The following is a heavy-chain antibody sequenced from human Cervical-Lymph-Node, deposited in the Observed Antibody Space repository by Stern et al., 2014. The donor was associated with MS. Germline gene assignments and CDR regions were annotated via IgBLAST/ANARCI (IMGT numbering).Heavy chain of an antibody. V-gene: IGHV3-9*01. CDR2: IGWNSVTK. CDR3: AKSYSSSWSGWIDS. Sequence: EVQLVESGGGLVQPGRSLRLSCSASQITFDDYGFHWVRQVPGKGLEWVAGIGWNSVTKVYADSVKCRFTISRDNARDSLYLQMNNLTPDDTALYYCAKSYSSSWSGWIDSWGQGILVTVSS. J-gene: IGHJ5*01. CDR1: QITFDDYG. D-gene: IGHD6-13*01.